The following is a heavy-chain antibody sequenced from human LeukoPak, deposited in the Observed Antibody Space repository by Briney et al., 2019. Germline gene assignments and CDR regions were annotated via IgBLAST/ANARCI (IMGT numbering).Heavy chain of an antibody. CDR1: TGSMSSDY. CDR3: ARGGGEGQYDYVWGSYRYYYFEN. D-gene: IGHD3-16*02. CDR2: VHVRGST. Sequence: SETLSLTCTVSTGSMSSDYWSWVRQPPGKGLEWIGYVHVRGSTNYNPSLKSRVTISVDTSKNEFSLKLTSVTAADTAVYYCARGGGEGQYDYVWGSYRYYYFENWGQGTLVTASS. J-gene: IGHJ4*02. V-gene: IGHV4-59*01.